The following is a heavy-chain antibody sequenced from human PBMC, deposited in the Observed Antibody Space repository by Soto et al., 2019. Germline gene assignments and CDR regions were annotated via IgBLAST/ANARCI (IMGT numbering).Heavy chain of an antibody. CDR3: GRGRRRWSTGGGWFDP. V-gene: IGHV4-34*01. CDR1: GGSFSGYY. CDR2: INHSGST. Sequence: QVQLQQWGAGLLKPSETLSLTCAVYGGSFSGYYWSWIRQPPGKGLEWIGEINHSGSTNYNPSLKSGATIQVATPKTNFSLKLSAVPAADTAVYSCGRGRRRWSTGGGWFDPWGQGTLVTVSS. D-gene: IGHD2-15*01. J-gene: IGHJ5*02.